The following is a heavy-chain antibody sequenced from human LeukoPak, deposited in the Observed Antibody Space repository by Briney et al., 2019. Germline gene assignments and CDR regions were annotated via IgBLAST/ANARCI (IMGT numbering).Heavy chain of an antibody. Sequence: SGPTLVNPAQTLTLTCTFSGLALRTSGVGVGLIRQPPGKALEWLALIYWDDDKRYSPSLKSRLTITKDTPKNQVVLTMTNMDPVDTSSYDRTQSDKVPGEVWYFDYWGQGTLVTVSS. CDR3: TQSDKVPGEVWYFDY. D-gene: IGHD2-8*01. CDR1: GLALRTSGVG. J-gene: IGHJ4*02. CDR2: IYWDDDK. V-gene: IGHV2-5*02.